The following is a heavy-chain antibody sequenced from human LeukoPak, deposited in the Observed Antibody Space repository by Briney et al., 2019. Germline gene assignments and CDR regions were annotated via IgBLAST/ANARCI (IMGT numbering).Heavy chain of an antibody. CDR3: ARVYQFVFDY. Sequence: PGGSLRLSCADSGFTFSNNWMNWVRQVPGKGLVWVSQINPDGTGTTYADSVKGRFAITRDNAKNTVYLQMSSLTAEDTAVYYCARVYQFVFDYWGQGTLVTVSS. J-gene: IGHJ4*02. CDR1: GFTFSNNW. V-gene: IGHV3-74*03. D-gene: IGHD2-21*01. CDR2: INPDGTGT.